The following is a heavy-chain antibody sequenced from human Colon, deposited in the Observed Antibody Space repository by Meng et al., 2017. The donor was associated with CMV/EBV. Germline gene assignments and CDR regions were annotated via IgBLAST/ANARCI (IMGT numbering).Heavy chain of an antibody. CDR1: GASVGNHF. D-gene: IGHD3-16*02. J-gene: IGHJ5*01. V-gene: IGHV4-59*02. Sequence: SETLSLTCIVSGASVGNHFLNWIRQSPGRGLEWIGSIYHKGSIISNNGSTDYNPSLRSRVRMSVDLPKNQFSLSLDSVTAADKAVYFCARSVSQFRPPVASWGPGILVTVSS. CDR2: IYHKGSIISNNGST. CDR3: ARSVSQFRPPVAS.